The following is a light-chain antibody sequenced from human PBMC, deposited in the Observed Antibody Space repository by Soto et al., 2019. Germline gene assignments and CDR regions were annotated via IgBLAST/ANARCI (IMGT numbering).Light chain of an antibody. CDR1: STDVGGYDF. J-gene: IGLJ2*01. CDR3: SSYAGTSVI. V-gene: IGLV2-11*01. Sequence: QSALTQPRSVSGSPGQSVSISCPGTSTDVGGYDFVSWYQQHPGKAPKLLIYDVSRRPSGVPDRFSGSKSGYTAFLTLSGLQAEDEADYYCSSYAGTSVIFGGGTKVTVL. CDR2: DVS.